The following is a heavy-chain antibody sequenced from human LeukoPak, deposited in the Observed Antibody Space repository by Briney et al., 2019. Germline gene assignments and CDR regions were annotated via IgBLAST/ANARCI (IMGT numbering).Heavy chain of an antibody. CDR3: ARDSASHGYSSGCWYFDL. J-gene: IGHJ2*01. V-gene: IGHV4-59*01. CDR1: GGSLSSYY. D-gene: IGHD6-19*01. CDR2: IYYRGLTRGST. Sequence: PSETLSLTCTVSGGSLSSYYWSWIRQPPGKGLEWIGYIYYRGLTRGSTNYNPSLKSRVTISVDTSKNQFSLKLSSVTAADTAVYYCARDSASHGYSSGCWYFDLWGRGTLVTVSS.